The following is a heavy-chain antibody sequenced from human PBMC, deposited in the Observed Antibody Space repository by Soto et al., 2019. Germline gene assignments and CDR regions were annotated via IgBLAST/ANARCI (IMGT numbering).Heavy chain of an antibody. CDR1: GYTFTSYY. J-gene: IGHJ4*02. CDR3: ATNSGSAPGGDY. Sequence: ASVKVSCKASGYTFTSYYMHWVRQAPGQGLEWMGIINPSGGSTSYAQKFQGRVTMTRDTSTSTVYMELSSLRSEDTAVYYCATNSGSAPGGDYWGQGTLVTVSS. D-gene: IGHD1-26*01. CDR2: INPSGGST. V-gene: IGHV1-46*01.